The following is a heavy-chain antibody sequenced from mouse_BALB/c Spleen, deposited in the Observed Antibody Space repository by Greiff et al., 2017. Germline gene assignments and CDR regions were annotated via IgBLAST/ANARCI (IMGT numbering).Heavy chain of an antibody. Sequence: QVQLKQSGPSLVQPSQSLSITCTVSGFSLTSYGVHWVRQSPGQGLEWLGVIWSGGSTDYNAAFMSRLSITKDNSKSHVFFKMNSLQADDTAIYYCAKKDPYYGTDYAMEYWGQGTSVTVSS. D-gene: IGHD1-1*01. CDR2: IWSGGST. CDR1: GFSLTSYG. J-gene: IGHJ4*01. CDR3: AKKDPYYGTDYAMEY. V-gene: IGHV2-5-1*01.